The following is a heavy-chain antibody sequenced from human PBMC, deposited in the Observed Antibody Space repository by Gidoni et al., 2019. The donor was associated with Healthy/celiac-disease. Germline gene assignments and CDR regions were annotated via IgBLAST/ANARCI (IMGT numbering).Heavy chain of an antibody. CDR1: GGSISSYY. Sequence: QVQLQESGPGLVKPSETLSLTCTVSGGSISSYYWSWLRQPPGKGLEWIGYIYYSGSTNYNPSLKSRVTISVDTSKNQFSLKLSSVTAADTAVYYCARGSSGWYPDYWGQGTLVTVSS. CDR3: ARGSSGWYPDY. CDR2: IYYSGST. D-gene: IGHD6-19*01. J-gene: IGHJ4*02. V-gene: IGHV4-59*01.